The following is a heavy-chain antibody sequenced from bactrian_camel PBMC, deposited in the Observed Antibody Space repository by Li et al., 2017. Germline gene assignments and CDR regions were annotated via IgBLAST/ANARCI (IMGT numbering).Heavy chain of an antibody. Sequence: HVQLVESGGASVQAGGSLRLSCSIAGYTYDSYCLAWFRQAPGKKREGVACINTDTGRKFYDDSVKGRFTISLDNAKNTVTLQMNSLKREDTGMYYCAAGSLGFCALDVDFRYWGQGTQVTVS. CDR1: GYTYDSYC. CDR3: AAGSLGFCALDVDFRY. CDR2: INTDTGRK. D-gene: IGHD5*01. J-gene: IGHJ6*01. V-gene: IGHV3S1*01.